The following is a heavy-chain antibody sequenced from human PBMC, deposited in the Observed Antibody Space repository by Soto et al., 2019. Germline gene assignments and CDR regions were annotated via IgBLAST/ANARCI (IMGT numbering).Heavy chain of an antibody. D-gene: IGHD2-21*02. CDR3: ARGGILAYCGGDCNSPHWFDX. J-gene: IGHJ5*02. Sequence: PGGSLRLSFAASGFTFSSYGMHWVRQAPGKGLEWVSFIWYDGSNKYYADSVKGRLTISRDNSKNKLYLQMNSLRAEDTAVYYCARGGILAYCGGDCNSPHWFDXWGQVTQVTVSX. V-gene: IGHV3-33*01. CDR2: IWYDGSNK. CDR1: GFTFSSYG.